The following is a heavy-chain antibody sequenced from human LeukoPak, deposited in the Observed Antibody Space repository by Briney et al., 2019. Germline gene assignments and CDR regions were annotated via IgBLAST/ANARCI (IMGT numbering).Heavy chain of an antibody. Sequence: PSETLSLTCTVSGGSISSYYWSWIRQPPGKGLEWIGYIYYSGSTNYNPSLKSRVTISVDTSKNQFSLKLNSVTAAGTCGYYCVKGRGYPTYYFDYWGQGPLVTVSS. V-gene: IGHV4-59*01. D-gene: IGHD3-22*01. J-gene: IGHJ4*02. CDR1: GGSISSYY. CDR2: IYYSGST. CDR3: VKGRGYPTYYFDY.